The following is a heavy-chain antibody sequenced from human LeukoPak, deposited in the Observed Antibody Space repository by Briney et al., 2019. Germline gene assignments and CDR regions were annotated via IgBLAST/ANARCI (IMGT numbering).Heavy chain of an antibody. V-gene: IGHV3-15*01. CDR3: TTVKYYYYGMDV. CDR1: GSTFSNAW. Sequence: GGSLRLSCAASGSTFSNAWMSWVRQAPGKGLEWVGRIKSKTDGGTTDYAAPVKGRFTISRDDSKNTLYLQMNSLKTEDTAVYYCTTVKYYYYGMDVWGQGTTVTVSS. J-gene: IGHJ6*02. CDR2: IKSKTDGGTT.